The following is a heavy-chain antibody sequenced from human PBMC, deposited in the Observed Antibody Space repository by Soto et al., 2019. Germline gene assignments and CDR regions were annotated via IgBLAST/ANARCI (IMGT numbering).Heavy chain of an antibody. J-gene: IGHJ3*02. D-gene: IGHD3-10*01. V-gene: IGHV1-2*04. Sequence: QVQLVQSGAEVKKPGASVKVSCKAPGYTFTGYYMHWVRQAPGQGLEWMGWINPNSGGTHYAQKFQGWVTMTRDTSISTAYMELSRLGSDATAVYYCARVDQSGYDGYGFDIWGQGTMVTVSS. CDR2: INPNSGGT. CDR3: ARVDQSGYDGYGFDI. CDR1: GYTFTGYY.